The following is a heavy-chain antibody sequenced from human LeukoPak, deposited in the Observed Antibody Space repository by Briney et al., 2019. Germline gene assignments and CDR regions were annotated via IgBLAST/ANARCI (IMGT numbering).Heavy chain of an antibody. CDR1: GFTFSDHY. CDR3: VRNSYYTSGSYRYYYYMDV. V-gene: IGHV3-72*01. J-gene: IGHJ6*03. Sequence: PGGPLRLSCAASGFTFSDHYMDWVRQAPGKGLEWVGRTRSKPNSYSTEYAASVKGRFTISRDESKNSMSLQMNSLNTEDTAVYYCVRNSYYTSGSYRYYYYMDVWGKGTTVTVSS. D-gene: IGHD3-10*01. CDR2: TRSKPNSYST.